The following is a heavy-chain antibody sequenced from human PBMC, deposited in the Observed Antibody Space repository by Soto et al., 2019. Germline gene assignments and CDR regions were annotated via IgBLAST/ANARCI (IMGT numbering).Heavy chain of an antibody. CDR2: ISSSSSYI. J-gene: IGHJ4*02. CDR3: ARTTLPTYYYGSGSYYFDY. Sequence: GGSLRLSCAASGFTFSSYSMNWVRQAPGKGLEWVSSISSSSSYIYYADSVKGRFTISRDNAKNSLYLQMNSLRAEDTAVYYCARTTLPTYYYGSGSYYFDYWGQGTLVTVSS. V-gene: IGHV3-21*01. D-gene: IGHD3-10*01. CDR1: GFTFSSYS.